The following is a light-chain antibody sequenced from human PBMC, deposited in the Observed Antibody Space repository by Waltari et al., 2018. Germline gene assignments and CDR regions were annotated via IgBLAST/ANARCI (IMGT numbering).Light chain of an antibody. Sequence: DIQMTQSPSSLSASVGDTVTITCQASQGIGNNLNWYQQKPGKAHKLLIYRASSLQSGIPSRFSGSGSGTDFTLTISSLQPEDFATYYCQQGYSYPPWTFGQGTKVEIK. CDR1: QGIGNN. V-gene: IGKV1-16*01. CDR3: QQGYSYPPWT. CDR2: RAS. J-gene: IGKJ1*01.